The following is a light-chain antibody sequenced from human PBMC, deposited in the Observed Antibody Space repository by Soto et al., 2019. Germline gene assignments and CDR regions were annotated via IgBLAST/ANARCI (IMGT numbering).Light chain of an antibody. Sequence: DIQMTQSPSSRSASVGDRATITCRASQSISSYLNWYQQQPGKAPKLXLYAASSLQSGVPSRFSGSGSGTDFTLTISSLQPEDFATYYCQQSYSTPRVTFGQGTRLEIK. J-gene: IGKJ5*01. CDR1: QSISSY. CDR2: AAS. V-gene: IGKV1-39*01. CDR3: QQSYSTPRVT.